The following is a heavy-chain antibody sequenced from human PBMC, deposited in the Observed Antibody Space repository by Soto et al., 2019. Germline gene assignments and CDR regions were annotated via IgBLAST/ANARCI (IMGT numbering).Heavy chain of an antibody. CDR1: GFTFSSYG. CDR2: IWYDGSNK. CDR3: ARDQRYCSGGSCYYYFDY. J-gene: IGHJ4*02. V-gene: IGHV3-33*01. D-gene: IGHD2-15*01. Sequence: GGSLRLSCAASGFTFSSYGMHWVRQAPGKGLEWVAVIWYDGSNKYYADSVKGRFTISRDNSKNTLYLQMNSLRAEDTAVYYFARDQRYCSGGSCYYYFDYWGQGTLVTVSS.